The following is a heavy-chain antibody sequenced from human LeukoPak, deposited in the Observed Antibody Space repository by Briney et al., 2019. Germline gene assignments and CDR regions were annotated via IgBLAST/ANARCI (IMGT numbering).Heavy chain of an antibody. CDR3: ARQYYYYYMDV. Sequence: PSETLSLTCTVSGGSISSYYWSWIRQPLGKGLEWIGYIYYSGSTHYNPSLKSRVTISVDTSKNQFSLKLSSVTAADTAVYYCARQYYYYYMDVWGKGTTVTVSS. CDR1: GGSISSYY. J-gene: IGHJ6*03. CDR2: IYYSGST. V-gene: IGHV4-59*08.